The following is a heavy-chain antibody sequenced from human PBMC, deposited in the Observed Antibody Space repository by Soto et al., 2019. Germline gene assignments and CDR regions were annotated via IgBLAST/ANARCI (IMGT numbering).Heavy chain of an antibody. CDR2: IWYDGSNK. D-gene: IGHD1-26*01. CDR1: GFTFSSYG. CDR3: ARQVGATKLYYFDH. V-gene: IGHV3-33*01. J-gene: IGHJ4*02. Sequence: QVQLVESGGGVVQPGRSLRLSCAASGFTFSSYGMHWVRQAPGKGLEWVAVIWYDGSNKYYADSVKGRFTISRDNSKNTLYLQMNSLRAEDTAVYYCARQVGATKLYYFDHWGQGTLVTVSS.